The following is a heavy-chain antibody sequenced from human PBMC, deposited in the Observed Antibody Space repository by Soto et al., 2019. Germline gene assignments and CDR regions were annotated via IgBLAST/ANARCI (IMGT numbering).Heavy chain of an antibody. Sequence: PVKVSCKASGGTFSSYAISWVRQAPGQGLEWMGGIIPIFGTANYAQKFQGRVTITADESTSTAYMELSSLRSEDTAVYYCASVYYYDSSGYPPGPYWGQGTLVTVSS. J-gene: IGHJ4*02. V-gene: IGHV1-69*13. D-gene: IGHD3-22*01. CDR2: IIPIFGTA. CDR3: ASVYYYDSSGYPPGPY. CDR1: GGTFSSYA.